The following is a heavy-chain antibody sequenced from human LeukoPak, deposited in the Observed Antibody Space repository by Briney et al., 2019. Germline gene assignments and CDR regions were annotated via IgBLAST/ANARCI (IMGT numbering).Heavy chain of an antibody. D-gene: IGHD3-3*01. V-gene: IGHV1-69*13. CDR1: GGTFSSYA. J-gene: IGHJ4*02. CDR2: IIPIFGTA. Sequence: SVKVSCKASGGTFSSYAISWVRQAPGQGLEWMGGIIPIFGTANYAQKFQGRVTITADESASTAYMELSSLRSEDTAVYYCARVQSPAVYDFWSGPQWGYFDYWGQGTLGTVSS. CDR3: ARVQSPAVYDFWSGPQWGYFDY.